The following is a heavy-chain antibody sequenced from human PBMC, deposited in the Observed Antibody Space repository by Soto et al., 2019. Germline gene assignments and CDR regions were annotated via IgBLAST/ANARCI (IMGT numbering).Heavy chain of an antibody. CDR1: GGSISSYY. CDR3: ARHALTNYDILTGYYTYSWFDP. D-gene: IGHD3-9*01. J-gene: IGHJ5*02. Sequence: SETLSLTCTVSGGSISSYYWSWIRQPPGKGIEWIGYIYYSGSTNYNPSLKSRVTISVDTSKNQFSLKLSSVTAADTAVYYCARHALTNYDILTGYYTYSWFDPWGQGTLVTVS. CDR2: IYYSGST. V-gene: IGHV4-59*08.